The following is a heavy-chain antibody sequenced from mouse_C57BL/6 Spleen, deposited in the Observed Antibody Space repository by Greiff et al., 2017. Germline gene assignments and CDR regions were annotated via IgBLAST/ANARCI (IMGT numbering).Heavy chain of an antibody. D-gene: IGHD2-4*01. J-gene: IGHJ4*01. CDR2: ISYSGST. CDR1: GYSITSGYD. Sequence: DVKLQESGPGMVKPSQSLSLTCTVTGYSITSGYDWHWIRHFPGNKLEWMGYISYSGSTNYNPSLKSRISITHDTSKNHFFLKLNSVTTEDTATYYCASSDYENAMDYWGQGTSVTVSS. V-gene: IGHV3-1*01. CDR3: ASSDYENAMDY.